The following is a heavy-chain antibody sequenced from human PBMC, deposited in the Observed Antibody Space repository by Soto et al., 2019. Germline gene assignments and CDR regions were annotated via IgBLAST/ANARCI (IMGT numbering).Heavy chain of an antibody. D-gene: IGHD6-13*01. CDR1: GGSISSGGYY. CDR3: ARDRDSSSWYFDY. CDR2: IYYSGST. J-gene: IGHJ4*02. Sequence: SETLSLTCTVSGGSISSGGYYWSWIRQHPGKGLEWIGYIYYSGSTYYNPSLKSRVTISVDTSKNQFSLKLSSVTAADTAVYYCARDRDSSSWYFDYWGQGTLVTVSS. V-gene: IGHV4-31*03.